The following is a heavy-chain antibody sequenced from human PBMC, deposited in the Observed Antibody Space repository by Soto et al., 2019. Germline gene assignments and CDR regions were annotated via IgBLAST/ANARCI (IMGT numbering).Heavy chain of an antibody. Sequence: PSETLSLTCAVSGGSISSSNWWSWVRQPPGKGLEWIGEIYHSGSTNYNPSLKSRVTISVDKSKNQFSLKLSSVTAADTAVYYCARVLGGDCTNGVCYAPYFDYWGQGTLVTVSS. CDR1: GGSISSSNW. D-gene: IGHD2-8*01. J-gene: IGHJ4*02. CDR2: IYHSGST. V-gene: IGHV4-4*02. CDR3: ARVLGGDCTNGVCYAPYFDY.